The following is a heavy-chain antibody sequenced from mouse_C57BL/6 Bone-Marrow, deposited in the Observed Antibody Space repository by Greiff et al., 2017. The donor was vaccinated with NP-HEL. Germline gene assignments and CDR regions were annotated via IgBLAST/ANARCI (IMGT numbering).Heavy chain of an antibody. CDR1: GYAFSSYW. J-gene: IGHJ2*01. V-gene: IGHV1-80*01. CDR3: APLWYLYFDY. CDR2: IYPGDGDT. D-gene: IGHD2-1*01. Sequence: VQLQQSGASVKISCKASGYAFSSYWMNWVKQRPGKGLEWIGQIYPGDGDTNYNGKFKGKATLTADKSSSTAYMQLSSLTSEDSAVYFCAPLWYLYFDYWGQGTTLTVSS.